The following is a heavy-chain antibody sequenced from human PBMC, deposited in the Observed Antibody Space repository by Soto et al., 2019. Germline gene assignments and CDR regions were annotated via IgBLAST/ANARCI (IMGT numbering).Heavy chain of an antibody. CDR1: GFTFSNYG. D-gene: IGHD7-27*01. CDR2: ISYDGNNK. J-gene: IGHJ5*02. Sequence: QVQLVESGGGVVQPGRSLRLSCAASGFTFSNYGIHWVRQAPGKGLEWVAIISYDGNNKYYADFVKGRFTISRDNSKNTVYLQMNSLRTEDTAVYYCARDRDWGWFDPWGQGTLVTVSS. CDR3: ARDRDWGWFDP. V-gene: IGHV3-30*03.